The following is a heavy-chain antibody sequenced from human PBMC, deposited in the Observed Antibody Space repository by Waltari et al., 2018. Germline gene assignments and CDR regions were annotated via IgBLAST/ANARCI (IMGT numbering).Heavy chain of an antibody. CDR3: ARDKVVIATNYGMDV. Sequence: QVQLVQSGAEVKKPGASVKVSCKASGYTFTGYYMHWVRQATGQGLEWMGWMNPNSGNTGYAQKFQGRVTITRNTSISTAYMELSSLRSEDTAVYYCARDKVVIATNYGMDVWGQGTTVTVSS. D-gene: IGHD2-21*01. V-gene: IGHV1-8*03. J-gene: IGHJ6*02. CDR2: MNPNSGNT. CDR1: GYTFTGYY.